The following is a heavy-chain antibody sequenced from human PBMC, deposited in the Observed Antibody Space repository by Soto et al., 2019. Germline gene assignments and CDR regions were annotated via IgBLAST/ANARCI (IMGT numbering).Heavy chain of an antibody. Sequence: QVQLVESGGGVVQPGRSLRLSCAASGFTFSTYGMHWVRQAPGKGLEWLAVISYDERTKYYADSVKARFTISRDNSKNTLFLQMNRLRSEDTAVYYCAKASKMAAVLDNWGQGTLVTVSS. J-gene: IGHJ4*02. CDR3: AKASKMAAVLDN. V-gene: IGHV3-30*18. CDR1: GFTFSTYG. CDR2: ISYDERTK. D-gene: IGHD6-25*01.